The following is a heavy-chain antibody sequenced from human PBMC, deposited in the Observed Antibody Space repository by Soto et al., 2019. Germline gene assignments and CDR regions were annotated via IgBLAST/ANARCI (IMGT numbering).Heavy chain of an antibody. J-gene: IGHJ4*02. CDR1: GFTFSSYA. D-gene: IGHD2-2*02. CDR2: FSGSGGIT. V-gene: IGHV3-23*01. CDR3: AKDRDPFCSSTSCNTVY. Sequence: PGGSLRLSCAASGFTFSSYAMSWVRQAPGKGLEWVSTFSGSGGITYYADSVKGRFTISRDNSKNTPYLQMNSLRAEDTAVYYCAKDRDPFCSSTSCNTVYWGQGTLVTVSS.